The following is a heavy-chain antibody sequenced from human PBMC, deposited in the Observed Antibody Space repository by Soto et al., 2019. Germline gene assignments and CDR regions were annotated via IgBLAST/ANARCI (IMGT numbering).Heavy chain of an antibody. V-gene: IGHV4-59*01. CDR2: IYYTGST. CDR3: ATFNWYFDL. J-gene: IGHJ2*01. Sequence: QVQLQESGPGLVKPSETLSLTCTVSGGSIRSYFWSWIRQPPGKGLEWIGYIYYTGSTNYNPTLKSRVTISVDTSKNQFSLQLSSVTAADTSVYYCATFNWYFDLWGRGTLVTVSS. CDR1: GGSIRSYF.